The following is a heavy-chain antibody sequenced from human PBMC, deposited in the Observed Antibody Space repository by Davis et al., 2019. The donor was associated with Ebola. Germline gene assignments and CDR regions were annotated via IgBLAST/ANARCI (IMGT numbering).Heavy chain of an antibody. CDR3: SRGGAVKFDY. J-gene: IGHJ4*02. D-gene: IGHD4-17*01. CDR2: ISGSGGST. V-gene: IGHV3-23*01. Sequence: GESLKISCAASGFTFSSYAMSWVRQAPGKGLEWVSGISGSGGSTYYADSVKGRFTISRDNTKNSLYLQMNSLRDEDTALYYCSRGGAVKFDYWGQGTLVTVSS. CDR1: GFTFSSYA.